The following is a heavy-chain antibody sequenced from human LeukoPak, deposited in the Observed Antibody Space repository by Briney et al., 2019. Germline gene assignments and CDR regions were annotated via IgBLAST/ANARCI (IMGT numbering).Heavy chain of an antibody. CDR3: VRGYCSGATCYHFDY. Sequence: SETLSLTCTLSGASITGYYWNWIRRPPGKGLEWIGYFYYSGSDNYNPSLKSRITISVDTSKNQFSLKLSSVTAADTAVYYCVRGYCSGATCYHFDYWGKATLVAVSS. D-gene: IGHD2-15*01. CDR2: FYYSGSD. V-gene: IGHV4-59*01. CDR1: GASITGYY. J-gene: IGHJ4*02.